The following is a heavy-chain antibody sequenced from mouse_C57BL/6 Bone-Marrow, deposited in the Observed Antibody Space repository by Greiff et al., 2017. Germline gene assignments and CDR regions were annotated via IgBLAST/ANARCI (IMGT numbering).Heavy chain of an antibody. CDR2: ISSGSSTI. CDR3: ARRGYGSSYWYFDV. Sequence: EVQRVEPGGGLVQPGGSRKLSCAASGFTFSSFGMHWVRQAPEKGLEWVAYISSGSSTIYYADTVKGRFTISRDNPKNTLFLQMTSLRSEDTAMYYCARRGYGSSYWYFDVWGAGTTVTVSS. D-gene: IGHD1-1*01. J-gene: IGHJ1*01. CDR1: GFTFSSFG. V-gene: IGHV5-17*02.